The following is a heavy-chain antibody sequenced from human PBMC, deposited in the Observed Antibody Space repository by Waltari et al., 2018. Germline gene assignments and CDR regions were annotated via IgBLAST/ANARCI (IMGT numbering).Heavy chain of an antibody. V-gene: IGHV1-69*02. J-gene: IGHJ1*01. D-gene: IGHD4-17*01. Sequence: QVQLVQSGAEVTKPGSSVKVSCKASGGTFRSYTISWVGKAPGQGLEWMGRIIPILGIANYAQKFQGRVTITADKSTSTAYMELSSLRSEDTAVYYCASWVTTVVTPTIEYFQHWGQGTLVTVSS. CDR2: IIPILGIA. CDR1: GGTFRSYT. CDR3: ASWVTTVVTPTIEYFQH.